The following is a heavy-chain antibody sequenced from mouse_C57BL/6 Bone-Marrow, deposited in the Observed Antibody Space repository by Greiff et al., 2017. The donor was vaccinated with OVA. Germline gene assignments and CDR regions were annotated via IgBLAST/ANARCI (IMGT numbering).Heavy chain of an antibody. CDR2: IDPETGGT. V-gene: IGHV1-15*01. Sequence: QVQLKESGAELVRPGASVTLSCKASGYTFTDYEMHWVKQTPVHGLEWIGAIDPETGGTAYNQKFKGKAILTADKSSSTAYMELRSLTSEDSSVYYCTRRETGPFFAYWGQGTLVTVSA. CDR1: GYTFTDYE. CDR3: TRRETGPFFAY. J-gene: IGHJ3*01. D-gene: IGHD4-1*01.